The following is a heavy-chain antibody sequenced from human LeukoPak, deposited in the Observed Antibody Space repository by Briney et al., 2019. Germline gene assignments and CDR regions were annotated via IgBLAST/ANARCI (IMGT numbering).Heavy chain of an antibody. CDR1: VYTFTSYY. CDR2: INPSGGST. D-gene: IGHD6-19*01. V-gene: IGHV1-46*01. J-gene: IGHJ4*02. Sequence: ASVKVSCKASVYTFTSYYMHWVRQAPGQGLEWMGIINPSGGSTSYAQKFQGRVTMTRDTSTSTVYMELSSLRSEDTAVYYCARDPGGAGFDYWGQGTLVTVSS. CDR3: ARDPGGAGFDY.